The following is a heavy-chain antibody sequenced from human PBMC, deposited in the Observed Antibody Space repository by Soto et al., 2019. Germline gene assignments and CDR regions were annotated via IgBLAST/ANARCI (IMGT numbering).Heavy chain of an antibody. Sequence: ASVKVSCKASGYTFTGYYMHWVRQAPGQGLEWMGWINPNSGGTNYAQKFQGWVTMTRDTSISTAYMELSRLRSDDTAVYYCARDDYYDSSGYRRRYYYGMDVWGKGTTVTVSS. CDR1: GYTFTGYY. CDR2: INPNSGGT. D-gene: IGHD3-22*01. CDR3: ARDDYYDSSGYRRRYYYGMDV. J-gene: IGHJ6*04. V-gene: IGHV1-2*04.